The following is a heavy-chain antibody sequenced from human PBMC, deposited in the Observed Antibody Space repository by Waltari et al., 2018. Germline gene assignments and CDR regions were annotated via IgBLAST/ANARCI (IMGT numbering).Heavy chain of an antibody. Sequence: EVQVVESGGGLVQPGGSLRLSCAASGFTVSRNWMHWVRQAPGKGLEWGSRINENGRTINYAGSVRGRFTISRDNTKNMLYLQMSSLRAEDTAIYYCARDFGGRNDYWGQGTLVTVSS. CDR1: GFTVSRNW. J-gene: IGHJ4*02. V-gene: IGHV3-74*01. CDR3: ARDFGGRNDY. CDR2: INENGRTI. D-gene: IGHD2-15*01.